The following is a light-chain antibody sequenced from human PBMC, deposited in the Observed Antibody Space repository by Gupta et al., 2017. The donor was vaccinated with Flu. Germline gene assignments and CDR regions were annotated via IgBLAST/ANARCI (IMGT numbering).Light chain of an antibody. CDR3: CSYAGSFDYV. Sequence: QSGLTQPASVSGSPGQSITISCTGTTSDVGTYNFVSWYQQQPVKAPKVLIYEATHRPSGVSYRFSGSKSGNTASLRISVLRPEDEAQYYCCSYAGSFDYVCGGGTLVTVL. V-gene: IGLV2-23*01. CDR2: EAT. CDR1: TSDVGTYNF. J-gene: IGLJ1*01.